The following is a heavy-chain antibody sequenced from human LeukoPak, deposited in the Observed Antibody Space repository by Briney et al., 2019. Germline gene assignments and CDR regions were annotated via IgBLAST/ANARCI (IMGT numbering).Heavy chain of an antibody. CDR3: ARSSGWRYYYYGMDV. Sequence: PSETLSLTCTVSGGSISSGGYYWSWIRQHPGKGLEWIGYIYYSGSTYYNPSLKSRVTISVDTSKNQFSLKLSSVTAADTAVYYCARSSGWRYYYYGMDVWGQGTTVTVSS. CDR2: IYYSGST. J-gene: IGHJ6*02. CDR1: GGSISSGGYY. D-gene: IGHD6-19*01. V-gene: IGHV4-31*03.